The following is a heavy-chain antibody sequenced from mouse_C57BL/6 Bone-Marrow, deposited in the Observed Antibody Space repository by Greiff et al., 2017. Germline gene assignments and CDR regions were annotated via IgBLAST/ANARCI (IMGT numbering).Heavy chain of an antibody. CDR2: INPNNGGT. CDR1: GYTFTDYN. D-gene: IGHD3-3*01. CDR3: AREGPYFDY. J-gene: IGHJ2*01. Sequence: EVQLQQSGPELVKPGASVKMSCKASGYTFTDYNMHWVKQSHGKSLEWIGYINPNNGGTSYNQKFNGKATLTVHTSSSTAYMALRSLTSEDSAVYYCAREGPYFDYWGQGTTLTVSS. V-gene: IGHV1-22*01.